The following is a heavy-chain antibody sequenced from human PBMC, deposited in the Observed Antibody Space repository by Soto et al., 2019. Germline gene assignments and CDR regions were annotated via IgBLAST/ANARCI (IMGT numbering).Heavy chain of an antibody. CDR2: ISGSGGST. V-gene: IGHV3-23*01. J-gene: IGHJ4*02. Sequence: HPGGSLRLSCAASGFTFSSYAMSWVRQAPGKGLEWVSAISGSGGSTYYADSVKGRFTISRDNSKNTLYLQMNSLRAEDTAVYYCAKDHGYYYDSSGFPLGYWGQGTLVTVSS. CDR1: GFTFSSYA. D-gene: IGHD3-22*01. CDR3: AKDHGYYYDSSGFPLGY.